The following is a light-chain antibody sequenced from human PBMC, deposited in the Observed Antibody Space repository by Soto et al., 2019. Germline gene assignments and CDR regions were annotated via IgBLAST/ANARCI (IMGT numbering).Light chain of an antibody. CDR2: KAS. J-gene: IGKJ1*01. Sequence: DIQMTQSPSTLSASVGDRVTITCRASQGIDSWLAWYQQKPGKAPKLLMYKASSLESGVPSRFSGSGSETEFTLTISSLQPDDFATYYCQHYKSYPWTFGQGTKVEIK. V-gene: IGKV1-5*03. CDR3: QHYKSYPWT. CDR1: QGIDSW.